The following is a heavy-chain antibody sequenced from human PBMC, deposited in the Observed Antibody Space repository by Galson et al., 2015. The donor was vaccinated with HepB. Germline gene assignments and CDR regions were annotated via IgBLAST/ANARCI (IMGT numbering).Heavy chain of an antibody. CDR3: ARGFSTHVGWRPHVGYGMDV. CDR1: GGSFSGYY. V-gene: IGHV4-34*01. CDR2: INHSGST. D-gene: IGHD3-10*01. Sequence: LSLTCAVYGGSFSGYYWSWIRQPPGKGLEWIGEINHSGSTNYNPSLKSRVTISVDTSKNQFSLELSSVTAADTAVYYCARGFSTHVGWRPHVGYGMDVWGQGTTVTVSS. J-gene: IGHJ6*02.